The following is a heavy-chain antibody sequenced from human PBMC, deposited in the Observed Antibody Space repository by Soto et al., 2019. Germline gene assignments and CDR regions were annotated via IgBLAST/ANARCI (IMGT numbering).Heavy chain of an antibody. Sequence: SQTLSLTCAISGDSVSSNSAAWNWIRQSPSRGLEWLGRTYYRSKWHNDFAVSVKSRITIKPDTPKNQFSLQLNSVTPEDTAEYYCAGQHQWLDSWGQGTLVTVSS. D-gene: IGHD6-19*01. CDR1: GDSVSSNSAA. CDR3: AGQHQWLDS. J-gene: IGHJ4*02. V-gene: IGHV6-1*01. CDR2: TYYRSKWHN.